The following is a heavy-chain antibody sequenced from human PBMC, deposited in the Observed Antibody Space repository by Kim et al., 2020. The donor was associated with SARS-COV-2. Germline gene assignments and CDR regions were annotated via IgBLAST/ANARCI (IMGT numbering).Heavy chain of an antibody. D-gene: IGHD3-22*01. J-gene: IGHJ4*02. Sequence: VKGRFTLSRDNSKNTLYLQMNSLRAEDTAVYYCAKDLFDSSGYPYYYFDYWGQGTLVTVSS. CDR3: AKDLFDSSGYPYYYFDY. V-gene: IGHV3-23*01.